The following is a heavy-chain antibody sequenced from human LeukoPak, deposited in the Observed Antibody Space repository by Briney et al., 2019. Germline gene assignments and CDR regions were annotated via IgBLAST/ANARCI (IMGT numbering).Heavy chain of an antibody. CDR2: IYYSGSN. V-gene: IGHV4-59*01. CDR3: ARDLYSGSWLNYFDY. D-gene: IGHD6-13*01. CDR1: GGSISSYY. Sequence: SETLSLTCIVSGGSISSYYWSWIPPPPGKALEWIGYIYYSGSNNYNPSLKSGVTISVDATKNQFSLKLSSVTAADTAVYYCARDLYSGSWLNYFDYWGQGTLVTVSS. J-gene: IGHJ4*02.